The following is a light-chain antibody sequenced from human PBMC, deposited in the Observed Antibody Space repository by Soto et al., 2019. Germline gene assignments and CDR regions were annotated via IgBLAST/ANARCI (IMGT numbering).Light chain of an antibody. Sequence: QSVLTQPASVSGSPGQSITISCTGTSSDVGGYNYVSWYQQHPGKAPKLMIYEVSNRPSGVSNRFSGSKSGNTASLTISGLQAEDEAGYYCSSYTSSSKVFGGGTKVTVL. J-gene: IGLJ2*01. CDR2: EVS. CDR3: SSYTSSSKV. V-gene: IGLV2-14*01. CDR1: SSDVGGYNY.